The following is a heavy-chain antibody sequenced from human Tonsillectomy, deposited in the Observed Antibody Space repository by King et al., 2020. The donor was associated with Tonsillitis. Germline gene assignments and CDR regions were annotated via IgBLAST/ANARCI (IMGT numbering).Heavy chain of an antibody. CDR1: GFTFSNSD. D-gene: IGHD3-22*01. Sequence: QLVQSGGGLVTPGVSLILSCATSGFTFSNSDMNWVRQAPGKGLEWVLSISSSGTYIYYAASVKGRFTISRDNAKNSLYLQMNSLRAGDTAVYYCARDKGADYFDSGRGAFDVWGQGTLVTVSS. CDR3: ARDKGADYFDSGRGAFDV. J-gene: IGHJ3*01. V-gene: IGHV3-21*03. CDR2: ISSSGTYI.